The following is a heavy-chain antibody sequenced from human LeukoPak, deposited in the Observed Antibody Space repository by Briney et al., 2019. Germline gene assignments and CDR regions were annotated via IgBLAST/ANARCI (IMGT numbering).Heavy chain of an antibody. Sequence: SETLSLTCSVSHYSITSGYYWGWIRQPPGKGLEWIGNIYHSGSTFYNPSLKSRVTISVDASKNQFSLKLSSVTAADTAVYYCARESNYDYGGNGGIDYWGQGTLVTVSS. J-gene: IGHJ4*02. CDR1: HYSITSGYY. V-gene: IGHV4-38-2*02. CDR3: ARESNYDYGGNGGIDY. D-gene: IGHD4-23*01. CDR2: IYHSGST.